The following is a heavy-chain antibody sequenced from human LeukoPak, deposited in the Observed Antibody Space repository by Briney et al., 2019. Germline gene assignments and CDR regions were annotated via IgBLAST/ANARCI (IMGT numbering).Heavy chain of an antibody. J-gene: IGHJ4*02. V-gene: IGHV4-59*01. Sequence: SETLSLTCTVSGGSISSYYWSWIRQPPGKGLEWIGYIYYSGNTNYNPSLKSRVTISVDTSKNQFSLKLNSVTAADTAVYYCARGSVVLYYLDYWGQGTLVTVSS. CDR2: IYYSGNT. D-gene: IGHD2-21*01. CDR1: GGSISSYY. CDR3: ARGSVVLYYLDY.